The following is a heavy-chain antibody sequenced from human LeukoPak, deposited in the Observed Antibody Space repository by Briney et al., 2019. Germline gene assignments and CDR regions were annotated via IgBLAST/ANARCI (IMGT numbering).Heavy chain of an antibody. V-gene: IGHV4-4*02. J-gene: IGHJ4*02. Sequence: PSETLSLTCAVSGGSVTTTNWWSWVRQPPGKGLEWIGEVHLSGATNYNPSLESRVSMSIDKSKNHLSLEVTSVTAADTAIYYCTRESGAFSPFGFWGQGTLLTVSS. CDR1: GGSVTTTNW. CDR2: VHLSGAT. D-gene: IGHD1-26*01. CDR3: TRESGAFSPFGF.